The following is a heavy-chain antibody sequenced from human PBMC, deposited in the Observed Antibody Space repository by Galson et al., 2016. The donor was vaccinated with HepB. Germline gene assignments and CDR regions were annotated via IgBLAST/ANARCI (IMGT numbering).Heavy chain of an antibody. CDR1: GDSISGSSYF. V-gene: IGHV4-39*01. J-gene: IGHJ6*02. Sequence: SETLSLTCTVSGDSISGSSYFWGWIRQPPGKGLEWIGSIYYTGSTDYNPSLKSRVTISVDTSKNQFSLKLNSVTAADAAVYYCARAGYYDFWSGYYRGWDYYYALDVWGQGTTVTVSS. D-gene: IGHD3-3*01. CDR2: IYYTGST. CDR3: ARAGYYDFWSGYYRGWDYYYALDV.